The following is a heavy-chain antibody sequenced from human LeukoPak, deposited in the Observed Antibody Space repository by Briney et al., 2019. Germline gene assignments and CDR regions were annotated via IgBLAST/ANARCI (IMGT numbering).Heavy chain of an antibody. Sequence: GGSLRLSCAASGFTFGSYDINWVRQAPGKGLEWVSTISTGSNYIYYADSVKGRFTISRDNAKGSLYLQMSSLRAEDTAVYYCAKNVESKTLIRRSWFDPWGQGTLVTVSS. V-gene: IGHV3-21*01. J-gene: IGHJ5*02. CDR1: GFTFGSYD. CDR2: ISTGSNYI. D-gene: IGHD2-21*01. CDR3: AKNVESKTLIRRSWFDP.